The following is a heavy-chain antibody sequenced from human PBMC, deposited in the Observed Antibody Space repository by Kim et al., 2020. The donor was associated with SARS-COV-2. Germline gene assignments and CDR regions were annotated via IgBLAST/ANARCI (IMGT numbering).Heavy chain of an antibody. CDR3: ARSDSSGWFLLYYFDY. J-gene: IGHJ4*02. D-gene: IGHD6-19*01. V-gene: IGHV5-10-1*01. Sequence: SFQGHVTISADKSISTAYLQWSSLKASDTAMYYCARSDSSGWFLLYYFDYWGQGTLVTVSS.